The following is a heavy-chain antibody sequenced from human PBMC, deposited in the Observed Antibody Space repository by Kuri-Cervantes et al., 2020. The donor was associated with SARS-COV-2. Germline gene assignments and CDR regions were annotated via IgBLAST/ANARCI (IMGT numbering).Heavy chain of an antibody. Sequence: GESLKISCAASGFTFSNAWMSWVRQAPGKGPEWVGRIKSKTDGGTTDYAAPVKGRFTISRDDSKNTLYLQMNSLKTEDTAVYYCARVPNVVPAAIGGGYWGQGTLVTVSS. V-gene: IGHV3-15*01. CDR3: ARVPNVVPAAIGGGY. CDR2: IKSKTDGGTT. D-gene: IGHD2-2*02. J-gene: IGHJ4*02. CDR1: GFTFSNAW.